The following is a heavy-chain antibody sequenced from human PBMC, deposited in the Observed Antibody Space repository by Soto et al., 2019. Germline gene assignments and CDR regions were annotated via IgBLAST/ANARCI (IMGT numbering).Heavy chain of an antibody. D-gene: IGHD2-8*01. CDR3: ARACESRCYGMDI. CDR1: GYKFTSFG. Sequence: QVQLVQSGAEVKKPGASVTVSCKASGYKFTSFGISWVRQAPGQGLEWMGWISAYNGKTDYAQKVQGRVTMTIDTATDTVYMELRSLRPDDTATYYCARACESRCYGMDIWGRGTTVSVCS. CDR2: ISAYNGKT. J-gene: IGHJ6*02. V-gene: IGHV1-18*01.